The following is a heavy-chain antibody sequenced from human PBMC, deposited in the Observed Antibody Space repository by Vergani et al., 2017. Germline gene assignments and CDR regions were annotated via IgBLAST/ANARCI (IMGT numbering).Heavy chain of an antibody. V-gene: IGHV4-38-2*01. J-gene: IGHJ5*02. CDR3: ARRSSSYYFDI. CDR2: VSHSGDT. CDR1: GDSISSGNN. D-gene: IGHD3-22*01. Sequence: QVNLQESGPGLVKPSETLSLTCAVSGDSISSGNNWGWIRQPPGKGLEWISSVSHSGDTDFNPSLKGRVSISMDTSKTYFFLTLSSVTAADTAMYYCARRSSSYYFDIWGQGVLITVSS.